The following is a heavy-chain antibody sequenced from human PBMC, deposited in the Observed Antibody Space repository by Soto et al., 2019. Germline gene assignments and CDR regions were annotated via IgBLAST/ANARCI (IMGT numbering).Heavy chain of an antibody. J-gene: IGHJ4*02. CDR1: GFGFNGYD. Sequence: PGGSLRLSCAASGFGFNGYDMHWVRQAPGENLEWVAAISTAGDTYYLGSVKGRFTISREDAKNSLSLQMNSLRAEDTAVYYCAKSPGMYYYDSSGYYHYDYWGQGTLVTVSS. CDR2: ISTAGDT. CDR3: AKSPGMYYYDSSGYYHYDY. D-gene: IGHD3-22*01. V-gene: IGHV3-13*01.